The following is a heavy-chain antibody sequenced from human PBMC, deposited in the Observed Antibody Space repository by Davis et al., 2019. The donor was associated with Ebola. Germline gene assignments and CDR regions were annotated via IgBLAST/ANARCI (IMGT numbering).Heavy chain of an antibody. D-gene: IGHD3-3*01. CDR3: ARHGPTLITIFGVVTPYNWFDP. Sequence: SETLSLTCTVSGGSISSYYWSWIRQPPGKGLEWIGYIYYSGSTNYKPSLKSRVTISVDTSKNQFSLTISSVPAADTAVYSCARHGPTLITIFGVVTPYNWFDPWGKGTLVTVSS. CDR1: GGSISSYY. CDR2: IYYSGST. V-gene: IGHV4-59*08. J-gene: IGHJ5*02.